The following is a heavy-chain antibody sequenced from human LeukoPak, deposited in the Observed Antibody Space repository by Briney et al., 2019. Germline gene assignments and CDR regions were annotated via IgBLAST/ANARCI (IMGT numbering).Heavy chain of an antibody. D-gene: IGHD4-17*01. CDR1: GYTFTSYD. J-gene: IGHJ6*03. Sequence: ASVKVSCKASGYTFTSYDINWVRQATGQGLEWMGWMNPNSGNTGYAQKFQGRATMTRNTSISTAYMELSSLRSEDTAVYYCARGVFYGDYVGDYYYMDVWGKGTTVTVSS. CDR3: ARGVFYGDYVGDYYYMDV. V-gene: IGHV1-8*01. CDR2: MNPNSGNT.